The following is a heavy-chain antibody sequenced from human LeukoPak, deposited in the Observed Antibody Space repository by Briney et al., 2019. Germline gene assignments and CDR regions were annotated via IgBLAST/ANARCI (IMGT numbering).Heavy chain of an antibody. CDR1: GGSISNYY. CDR3: ARVLADAFDI. CDR2: IYYSGST. V-gene: IGHV4-59*01. J-gene: IGHJ3*02. Sequence: PSETLSLTCTVSGGSISNYYWSWIRQPPGKGLEWIGYIYYSGSTYYNPSLKSRVTISVDTSKNQFSLKLSSVTAADTAVYYCARVLADAFDIWGQGTMVTVSS.